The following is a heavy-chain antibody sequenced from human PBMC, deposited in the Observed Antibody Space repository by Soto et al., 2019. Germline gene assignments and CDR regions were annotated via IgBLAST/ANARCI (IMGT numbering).Heavy chain of an antibody. Sequence: GGSLRLSCAASGFTFSSYSMNWVRQAPGKGLEWVSSISSSSSYIYYADSVKGRFTISRDNAKNSLYLQMNSLRAEDTAVYYCARDPYGDYYFDYWGQGTLVTVSS. D-gene: IGHD4-17*01. CDR3: ARDPYGDYYFDY. V-gene: IGHV3-21*01. CDR2: ISSSSSYI. CDR1: GFTFSSYS. J-gene: IGHJ4*02.